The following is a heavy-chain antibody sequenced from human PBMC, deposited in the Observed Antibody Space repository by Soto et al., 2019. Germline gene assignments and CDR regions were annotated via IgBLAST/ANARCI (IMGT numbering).Heavy chain of an antibody. V-gene: IGHV3-30*18. Sequence: QVQLVESGGGVVRPGRSLTLSCAASEFTFSSYGIHWVRQAPGKGLEWVAVISYDGSKKQYADSVKGRFTISRDNSKNTLHLQMNSLRAEDTAVYYCAKDTYYHDTTGYYVFDYWGQGTLVTVSS. CDR1: EFTFSSYG. J-gene: IGHJ4*02. CDR2: ISYDGSKK. D-gene: IGHD3-22*01. CDR3: AKDTYYHDTTGYYVFDY.